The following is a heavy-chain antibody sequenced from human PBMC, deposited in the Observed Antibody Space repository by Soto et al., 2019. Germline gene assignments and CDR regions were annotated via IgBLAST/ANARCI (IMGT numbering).Heavy chain of an antibody. Sequence: SETLSLTCTVSGGSISSYYWSWIRQPPGKGLEWIGYIYDSGSINYNPSLKSRVTISVDTSKNQFSLKLTSVTAADTAVYYCAAPPRYWGQGTLVTVSS. D-gene: IGHD6-6*01. CDR2: IYDSGSI. J-gene: IGHJ4*02. CDR3: AAPPRY. V-gene: IGHV4-59*01. CDR1: GGSISSYY.